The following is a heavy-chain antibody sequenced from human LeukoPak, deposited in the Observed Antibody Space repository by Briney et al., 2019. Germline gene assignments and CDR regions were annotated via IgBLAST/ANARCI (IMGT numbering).Heavy chain of an antibody. CDR3: ARAYSGSYLDFDY. D-gene: IGHD1-26*01. CDR2: IYYSGST. V-gene: IGHV4-31*03. CDR1: GGSISSGGYY. Sequence: SETLSLTCTVSGGSISSGGYYWGWIRQHPGKGLEWIGYIYYSGSTYYNPSLKSRVTISVDTSKNQFSLKLSSVTAADTAAYYCARAYSGSYLDFDYWGQGTLVTVSS. J-gene: IGHJ4*02.